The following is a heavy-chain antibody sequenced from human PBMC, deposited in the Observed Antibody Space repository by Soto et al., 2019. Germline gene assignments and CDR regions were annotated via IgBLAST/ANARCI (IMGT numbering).Heavy chain of an antibody. CDR3: ATDRAYAMDV. D-gene: IGHD3-10*01. CDR2: INSDGSST. Sequence: EVQLVESGGGLVQPGGSLRLSCAASGLTFSTYWMHWVRQAPGKGLVWVSRINSDGSSTNYADSVKGRFTISRDNAKNTLHLQINSLRAEDTAVYYCATDRAYAMDVWGQGTTVTVSS. J-gene: IGHJ6*02. CDR1: GLTFSTYW. V-gene: IGHV3-74*01.